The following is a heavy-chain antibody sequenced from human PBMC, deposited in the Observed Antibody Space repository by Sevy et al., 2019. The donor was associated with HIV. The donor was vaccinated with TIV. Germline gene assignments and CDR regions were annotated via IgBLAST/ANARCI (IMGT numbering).Heavy chain of an antibody. V-gene: IGHV4-38-2*02. D-gene: IGHD6-19*01. Sequence: SETLSLTCTVSGYSISSGYYWGWIRQPPGKGLEWIGSIYHSGSTYYDPSLKSRVTISVDTSKNQFSLKLSSVTAADTAVYYCARDSRDYSSGWSFYYYYGMDVWGQGTTVTVSS. CDR2: IYHSGST. J-gene: IGHJ6*02. CDR3: ARDSRDYSSGWSFYYYYGMDV. CDR1: GYSISSGYY.